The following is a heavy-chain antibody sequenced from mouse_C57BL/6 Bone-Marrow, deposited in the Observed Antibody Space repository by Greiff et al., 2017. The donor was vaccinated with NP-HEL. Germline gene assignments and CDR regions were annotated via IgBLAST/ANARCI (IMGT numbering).Heavy chain of an antibody. CDR1: GFSLTSYG. D-gene: IGHD1-1*01. CDR2: IWSDGST. Sequence: QVQLKESGPGLVAPSQSLSITCTVSGFSLTSYGVHWVRQPPGKGLEWLVVIWSDGSTTYNSALNSRLSISKDNSKSQVFLKMNIRQTDDTAMYYCARGDGSSYWYFDVWGTGTTVTVSS. J-gene: IGHJ1*03. CDR3: ARGDGSSYWYFDV. V-gene: IGHV2-6*03.